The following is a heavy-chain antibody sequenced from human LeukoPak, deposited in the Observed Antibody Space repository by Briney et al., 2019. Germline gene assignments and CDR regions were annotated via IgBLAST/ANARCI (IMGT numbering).Heavy chain of an antibody. Sequence: ASVKVSCKASGYTFTGYYIHWVRQAPGQRLEWMGWINPNTGGTNYAQKFQGRVTVTRDTSISTSYMDLSRLRSDDTAVYYCTRGFQLPHPLEDWLDPWGQGTPVTVSS. D-gene: IGHD2-2*01. CDR1: GYTFTGYY. J-gene: IGHJ5*02. V-gene: IGHV1-2*02. CDR3: TRGFQLPHPLEDWLDP. CDR2: INPNTGGT.